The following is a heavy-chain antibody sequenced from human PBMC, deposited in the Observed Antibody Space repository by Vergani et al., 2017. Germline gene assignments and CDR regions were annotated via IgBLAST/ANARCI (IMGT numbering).Heavy chain of an antibody. V-gene: IGHV1-69-2*01. D-gene: IGHD6-13*01. CDR3: ATVRSSRWYWVPTVPLRKPQYYYYYYGMDV. CDR2: VDPEDGET. CDR1: GYTFTDYY. Sequence: EVQLVQSGAEVKKPGATVKISCKVSGYTFTDYYMHWVQQAPGKGLEWMGLVDPEDGETIYAEKFQGRVTITADTSTDTAYMELRSLRSEDTALDYWATVRSSRWYWVPTVPLRKPQYYYYYYGMDVWGQGTTVTVSS. J-gene: IGHJ6*02.